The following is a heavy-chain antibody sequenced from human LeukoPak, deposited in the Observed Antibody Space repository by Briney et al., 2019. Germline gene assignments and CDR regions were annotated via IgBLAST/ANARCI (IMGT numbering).Heavy chain of an antibody. D-gene: IGHD2-21*02. J-gene: IGHJ1*01. CDR1: GFTFKTYS. V-gene: IGHV3-21*06. CDR2: ISTTNNYI. Sequence: GGSLRLSCATSGFTFKTYSMTWVRQAPGRGLEWVASISTTNNYIYYADSVEGRFTISRDNAENSLYLQMDSLRAEDTAVYYCAKDLTYCGRDCYPHPAFHFWGQGTLVTVSS. CDR3: AKDLTYCGRDCYPHPAFHF.